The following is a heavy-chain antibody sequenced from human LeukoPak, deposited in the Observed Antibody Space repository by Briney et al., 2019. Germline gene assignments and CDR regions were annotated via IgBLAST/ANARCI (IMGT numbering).Heavy chain of an antibody. CDR2: IYFSGST. J-gene: IGHJ5*02. V-gene: IGHV4-59*08. CDR3: ARHVTVSSSGIDT. CDR1: GGPISSFY. Sequence: PSETLSLTCTASGGPISSFYWSWLRQPPGKDLVGFGYIYFSGSTNHNPSLKRRVTISVDTSMHQFTLKLSSVTAADTAVYYCARHVTVSSSGIDTWGQRTLATVSS. D-gene: IGHD3-22*01.